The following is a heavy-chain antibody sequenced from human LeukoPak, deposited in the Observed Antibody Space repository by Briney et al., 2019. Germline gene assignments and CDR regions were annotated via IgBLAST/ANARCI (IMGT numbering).Heavy chain of an antibody. CDR2: IYSGGST. J-gene: IGHJ4*02. Sequence: HSGGSLRLSCAASGFTFSRYEMNWVRQAPGKGLEWVSVIYSGGSTYYADPVKGRFTISRDNSKNTLYLQMNSLRAEDTAVYYCARSSIVVVTATMYYFDYWGQGTLVTVSS. CDR3: ARSSIVVVTATMYYFDY. D-gene: IGHD2-21*02. V-gene: IGHV3-66*01. CDR1: GFTFSRYE.